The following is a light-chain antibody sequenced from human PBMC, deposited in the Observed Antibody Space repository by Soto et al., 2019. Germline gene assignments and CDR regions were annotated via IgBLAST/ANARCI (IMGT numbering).Light chain of an antibody. V-gene: IGKV3-15*01. CDR1: QSVNLN. Sequence: EIVMTQSPATLSVSPGETATLSCRASQSVNLNLAWYQQKPGQAPRLLIYGASTRATGIPARFSGSGSGTEFTLTISSLQSEDFAVYYCQQHNNWPPYTFGQGTKLEIK. J-gene: IGKJ2*01. CDR2: GAS. CDR3: QQHNNWPPYT.